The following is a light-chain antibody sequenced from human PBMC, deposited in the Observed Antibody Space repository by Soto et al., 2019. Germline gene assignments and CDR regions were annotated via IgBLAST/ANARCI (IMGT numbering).Light chain of an antibody. V-gene: IGKV3-20*01. J-gene: IGKJ1*01. CDR3: QQYGSSST. CDR2: GAS. CDR1: QSVSSY. Sequence: EIALTQSPGTLSLSPGERATLSCRASQSVSSYLAWYQQKAGQAPRLLIYGASSRATGIPDRFSGSGSGTDFTLTISRLEPEDFAVYYCQQYGSSSTFGQGTKVDIK.